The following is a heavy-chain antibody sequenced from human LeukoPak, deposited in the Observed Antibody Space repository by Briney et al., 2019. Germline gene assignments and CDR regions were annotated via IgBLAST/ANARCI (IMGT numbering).Heavy chain of an antibody. D-gene: IGHD3-22*01. CDR3: AGGGIYYDSSGYDAFDI. CDR2: ISSSGSTI. J-gene: IGHJ3*02. CDR1: GFTFRDYY. Sequence: GGSLRLSXAASGFTFRDYYMSWIRQAPGKGLEWVSYISSSGSTIYYADSVKGRFTISRDNAKNSLYLQMNSLRAEDTAVYYCAGGGIYYDSSGYDAFDIWGQGTMVTVSS. V-gene: IGHV3-11*04.